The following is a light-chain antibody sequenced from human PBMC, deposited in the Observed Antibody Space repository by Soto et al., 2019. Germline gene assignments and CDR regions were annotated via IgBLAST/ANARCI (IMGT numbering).Light chain of an antibody. CDR1: KNDIGVYDF. V-gene: IGLV2-8*01. Sequence: QSALTQPPSASGSPGQSDTISCPGTKNDIGVYDFVSWYQHHPGKAPRLIIYEVVQRPSGVPDRFSGSKSGNTASLTVSGLQAADEADYFCKSYAGSNTYVFGSGTKVTVL. J-gene: IGLJ1*01. CDR3: KSYAGSNTYV. CDR2: EVV.